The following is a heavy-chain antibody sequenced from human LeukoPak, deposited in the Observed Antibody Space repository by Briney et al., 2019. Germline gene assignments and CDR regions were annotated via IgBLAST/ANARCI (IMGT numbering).Heavy chain of an antibody. CDR2: IYYSGST. J-gene: IGHJ6*03. CDR1: GGSISSSSYY. D-gene: IGHD6-6*01. Sequence: PSETLSLTCTVSGGSISSSSYYWGWIRQPPGKGLEWIGRIYYSGSTYYNPSLKSRVTISLDTSKNQFSLKLSSVTAADTAVYYCARLVAARYYYYYYMDVWGKGTTVTVSS. CDR3: ARLVAARYYYYYYMDV. V-gene: IGHV4-39*01.